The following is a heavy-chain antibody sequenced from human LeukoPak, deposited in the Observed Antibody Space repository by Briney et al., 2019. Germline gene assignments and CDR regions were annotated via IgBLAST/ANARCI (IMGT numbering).Heavy chain of an antibody. J-gene: IGHJ4*02. Sequence: SETLSLTCAVYGGSFSGYYWSWIRQPPGKGLEWIGEINHSGSTNYNPSLKSRVTISVDTSKNQFPLKLSSVTAADTAVYYCARGPRSGYYSFDYWGQGTLVTVSS. CDR1: GGSFSGYY. V-gene: IGHV4-34*01. D-gene: IGHD3-22*01. CDR2: INHSGST. CDR3: ARGPRSGYYSFDY.